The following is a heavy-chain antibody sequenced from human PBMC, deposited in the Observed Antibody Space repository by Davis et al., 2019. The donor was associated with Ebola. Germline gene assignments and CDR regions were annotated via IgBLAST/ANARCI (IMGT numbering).Heavy chain of an antibody. Sequence: ASVKVSCKASGYTFTSYYMHWVRQAPGQGLEWMGIINPSGGSTSYAQKFQGRVTMIRDTSTSTVYMELSSLRSEDTAVYYCARTRSSIAARRPVAAAGAAYYYYGMDVWGQGTTVTVSS. J-gene: IGHJ6*02. CDR2: INPSGGST. D-gene: IGHD6-6*01. CDR3: ARTRSSIAARRPVAAAGAAYYYYGMDV. V-gene: IGHV1-46*01. CDR1: GYTFTSYY.